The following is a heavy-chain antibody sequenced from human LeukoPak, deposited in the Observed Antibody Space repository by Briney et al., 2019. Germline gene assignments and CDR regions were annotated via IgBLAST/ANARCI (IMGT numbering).Heavy chain of an antibody. CDR2: IRRNNYGEKT. D-gene: IGHD6-13*01. V-gene: IGHV3-49*04. CDR1: GFTFRDYA. Sequence: GGSLRLSCTASGFTFRDYAMNWVGQAPGKGVEGVGFIRRNNYGEKTEYAACVKGRFTIERDDSDSIAYLQMNSLKTEDTAAYYCTRGAKAAAGLCDYWGQGTLVTVSS. J-gene: IGHJ4*02. CDR3: TRGAKAAAGLCDY.